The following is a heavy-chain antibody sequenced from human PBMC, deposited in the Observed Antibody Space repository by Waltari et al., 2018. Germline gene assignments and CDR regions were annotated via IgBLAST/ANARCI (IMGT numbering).Heavy chain of an antibody. D-gene: IGHD1-26*01. CDR1: GGSFSGYY. CDR3: ASSGSGSYSLPYYFDY. CDR2: LNHSGST. J-gene: IGHJ4*02. Sequence: QVQLQQWGAGLLKPSETLSLTCAVYGGSFSGYYWSGIRQPPGKGMEWIGELNHSGSTNYLPPLKSLFTISVDTSKNQFSLKLSSVTSADTAVYYCASSGSGSYSLPYYFDYWGQGTLVTVSS. V-gene: IGHV4-34*01.